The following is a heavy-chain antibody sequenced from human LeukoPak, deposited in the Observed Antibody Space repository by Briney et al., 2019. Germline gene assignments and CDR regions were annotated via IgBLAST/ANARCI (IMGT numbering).Heavy chain of an antibody. V-gene: IGHV3-74*01. J-gene: IGHJ4*02. D-gene: IGHD1-26*01. Sequence: GGSLRLSCAASGFTFSSDWMHWVRQAPGKGLVWVSRINSDGSTTNYVDSVKGRFTISRDNSKNSLYLQMNSLRTEDTALYYCAKDRSPRSRGYFDYWGQGTLVTVSS. CDR3: AKDRSPRSRGYFDY. CDR2: INSDGSTT. CDR1: GFTFSSDW.